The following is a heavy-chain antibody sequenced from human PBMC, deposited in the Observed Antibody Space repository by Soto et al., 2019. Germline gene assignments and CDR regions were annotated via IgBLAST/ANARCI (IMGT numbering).Heavy chain of an antibody. CDR1: GFSVSTNY. D-gene: IGHD3-16*01. CDR2: IYKGGKI. J-gene: IGHJ6*02. CDR3: ARAMGVSDYYYYGIDV. Sequence: EVQLVESGGGLIQPGGSLRLSCAASGFSVSTNYMTWVRQAPEKGLEWVSVIYKGGKIYYADSVKGRFTISRDNSKNTFYLQMNNPRAEDTATYYCARAMGVSDYYYYGIDVWGQGTTVTVS. V-gene: IGHV3-53*01.